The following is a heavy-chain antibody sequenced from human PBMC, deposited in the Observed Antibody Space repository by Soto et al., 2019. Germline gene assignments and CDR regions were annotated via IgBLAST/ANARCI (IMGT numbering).Heavy chain of an antibody. CDR2: ISGSGGST. J-gene: IGHJ4*02. Sequence: GGSQRLSCAASGFTFSSYAMSWVRQSPGKGLEWGSAISGSGGSTYYADSVKGRFTISRDNSTNTLYLQMNSLRAEDTAVYYCAKGEVMATLASVYWGQGTLVTVSS. V-gene: IGHV3-23*01. CDR1: GFTFSSYA. D-gene: IGHD5-12*01. CDR3: AKGEVMATLASVY.